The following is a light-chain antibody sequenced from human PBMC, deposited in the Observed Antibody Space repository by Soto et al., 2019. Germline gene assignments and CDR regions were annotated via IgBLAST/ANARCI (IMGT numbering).Light chain of an antibody. CDR3: QQYNKWPIT. CDR1: QSVNSL. CDR2: RAS. J-gene: IGKJ5*01. Sequence: VVLTQSPATLSLSPGERAVVSCWASQSVNSLLAWYQHKPGQAPRLLIYRASTRATDTPDRFSGSGFGTDFALTISSLQSEDSAVYYYQQYNKWPITFGQGTRLEI. V-gene: IGKV3-15*01.